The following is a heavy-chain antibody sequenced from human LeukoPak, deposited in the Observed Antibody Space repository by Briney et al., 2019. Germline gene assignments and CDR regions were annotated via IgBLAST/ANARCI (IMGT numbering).Heavy chain of an antibody. CDR3: ARDRGGYWGELPRFDY. CDR2: ISAYNGNT. J-gene: IGHJ4*02. CDR1: GYTFTSYG. V-gene: IGHV1-18*01. Sequence: GASVKVSCKASGYTFTSYGISWVRQAPGQGLEWMGWISAYNGNTNYAQKLQGRVTMTTDTSTSTAYMELRSLRSDDTAVYYCARDRGGYWGELPRFDYWGQGTLVTVSS. D-gene: IGHD1-26*01.